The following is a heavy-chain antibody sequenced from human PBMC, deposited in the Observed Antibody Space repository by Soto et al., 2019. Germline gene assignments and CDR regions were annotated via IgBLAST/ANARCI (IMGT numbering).Heavy chain of an antibody. CDR2: IFPSGTT. V-gene: IGHV4-30-2*01. Sequence: SETLSLTCGVSGGSLSGATYSWNWIRQPPGKGLEWIGYIFPSGTTYYNPSLKSRVTISIDVSKNQFSLSLRSLTAADTAVYYCARSRQFDYWSQGTLVTVSS. J-gene: IGHJ4*02. CDR3: ARSRQFDY. CDR1: GGSLSGATYS.